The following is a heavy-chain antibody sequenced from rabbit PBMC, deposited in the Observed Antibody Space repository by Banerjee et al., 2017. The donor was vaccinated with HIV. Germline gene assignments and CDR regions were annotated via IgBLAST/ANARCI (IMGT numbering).Heavy chain of an antibody. D-gene: IGHD7-1*01. J-gene: IGHJ4*01. CDR3: AWYLAAVTGFNGGV. CDR2: IYTSSGSA. Sequence: QEQLVESGGGLVQPEGSLTLTCTASGFSFNNKYVICWVRQAPGKGLEWIACIYTSSGSAVGASWAKGRFTISRNSASTVTQQMTSLTAADSASDCFAWYLAAVTGFNGGVWARGPLVTV. CDR1: GFSFNNKYV. V-gene: IGHV1S45*01.